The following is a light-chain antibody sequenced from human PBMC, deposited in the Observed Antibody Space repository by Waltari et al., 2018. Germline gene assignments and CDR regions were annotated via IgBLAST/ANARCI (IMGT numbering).Light chain of an antibody. CDR2: GAS. V-gene: IGKV3-20*01. CDR3: QQYGSSPPYT. CDR1: QYFSSNY. J-gene: IGKJ2*01. Sequence: EIVLTQSPGTLSLSPGERANLHCRASQYFSSNYLAWYQQRPGKAPRLLIYGASNRATGVPDRFTGSGCGTDFTLTINRVEPEDSAVYYCQQYGSSPPYTFGQGTKVEIK.